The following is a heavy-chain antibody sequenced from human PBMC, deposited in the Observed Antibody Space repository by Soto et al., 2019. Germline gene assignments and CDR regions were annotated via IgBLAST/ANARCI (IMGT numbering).Heavy chain of an antibody. CDR3: ARRIPYYYYGMDV. Sequence: APAKVSCKGSGDTVTRYDIDSVRQATGQGLEWMGWMNPNSGNTGYAQKFQGRDTMTRNTSISTAYMELSSLRSEDTAVYYCARRIPYYYYGMDVWGQGTTVTVSS. V-gene: IGHV1-8*01. CDR2: MNPNSGNT. CDR1: GDTVTRYD. J-gene: IGHJ6*02.